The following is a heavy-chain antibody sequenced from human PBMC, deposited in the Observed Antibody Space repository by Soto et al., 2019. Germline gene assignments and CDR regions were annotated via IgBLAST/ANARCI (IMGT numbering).Heavy chain of an antibody. CDR3: ARSSTSANYFDY. J-gene: IGHJ4*02. V-gene: IGHV4-31*03. Sequence: QVQLQESSRGLVKPSQTLSLTCTVSGGSISSGGYYWSWIRQHPGKGLEWIGYIYYSGSTYYNPYLKSRVTISVDTSKNQFSLKLSSVTAADTAVYYCARSSTSANYFDYWGQGTLVTVSS. D-gene: IGHD2-2*01. CDR1: GGSISSGGYY. CDR2: IYYSGST.